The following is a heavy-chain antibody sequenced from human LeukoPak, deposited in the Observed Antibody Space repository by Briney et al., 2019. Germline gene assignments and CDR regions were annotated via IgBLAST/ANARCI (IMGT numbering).Heavy chain of an antibody. V-gene: IGHV3-7*01. D-gene: IGHD3-16*01. CDR1: GFSFNNDW. J-gene: IGHJ4*02. CDR2: INQDGSEK. CDR3: TRRLDE. Sequence: GGSLRLSCATSGFSFNNDWMDWVRQAPGKGLEWVANINQDGSEKNCLDSVKGRFTISRDNAQNSLYLQMNGLRVEDTAVYYCTRRLDEWGQGTLVTVSS.